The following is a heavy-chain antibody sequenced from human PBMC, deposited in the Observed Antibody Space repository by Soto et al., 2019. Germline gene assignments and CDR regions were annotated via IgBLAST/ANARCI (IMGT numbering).Heavy chain of an antibody. J-gene: IGHJ4*02. D-gene: IGHD4-17*01. CDR3: ARDSVYYGDYELNYFDY. V-gene: IGHV3-11*05. CDR1: GFTFSDYY. CDR2: MSSSSSYT. Sequence: QVQLVESGGGLVKPGGSLRLSCAASGFTFSDYYMSWIRQAPGKGLEWVSYMSSSSSYTNYADSVKGRFTISRDNAKNSLYRQMNSLRAEDTAVYYCARDSVYYGDYELNYFDYWGQGTLVTVSS.